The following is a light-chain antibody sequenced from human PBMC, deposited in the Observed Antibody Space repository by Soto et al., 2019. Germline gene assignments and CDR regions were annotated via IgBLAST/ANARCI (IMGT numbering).Light chain of an antibody. J-gene: IGKJ5*01. Sequence: EIVMTQSPATLSVSLGERATLSCRASQSVYSNLAWYQQKPGQAPRLPIFSASARAASVPARFSGTGSGTEFTLTISSLQSEDFAVYYCQQYHDWPPITFGQGTRVEIK. CDR2: SAS. CDR1: QSVYSN. CDR3: QQYHDWPPIT. V-gene: IGKV3-15*01.